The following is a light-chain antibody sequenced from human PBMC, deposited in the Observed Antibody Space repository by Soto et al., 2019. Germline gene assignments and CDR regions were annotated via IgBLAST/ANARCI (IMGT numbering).Light chain of an antibody. J-gene: IGKJ5*01. Sequence: IVVTQSPGTLSLSPGERATLSCRASQSVSSSYLAWYQQKPGQAPRLLIYGASSRATGIPDRFSGSGSGTDFTLTISRLEPEDFAVYYCQQYGISPIPFGQGTRLEIK. CDR3: QQYGISPIP. CDR2: GAS. CDR1: QSVSSSY. V-gene: IGKV3-20*01.